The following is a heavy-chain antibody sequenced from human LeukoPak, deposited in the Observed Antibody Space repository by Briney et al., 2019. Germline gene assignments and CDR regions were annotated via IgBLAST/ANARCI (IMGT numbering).Heavy chain of an antibody. CDR1: GYTFTSYG. CDR2: ISAYNGNT. CDR3: ARGITIFGVATEAYYYYMDV. Sequence: GASVKVSCKASGYTFTSYGISWVRQAPGQGLEWMGWISAYNGNTNYAQKLQGRVTVTTDTSTSTAYMELRSLRSDDTAVYYCARGITIFGVATEAYYYYMDVWGKGTTVTVSS. D-gene: IGHD3-3*01. V-gene: IGHV1-18*01. J-gene: IGHJ6*03.